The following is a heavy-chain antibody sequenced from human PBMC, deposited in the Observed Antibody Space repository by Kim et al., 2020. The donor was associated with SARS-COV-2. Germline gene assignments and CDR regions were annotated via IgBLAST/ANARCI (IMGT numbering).Heavy chain of an antibody. D-gene: IGHD6-19*01. V-gene: IGHV3-21*01. J-gene: IGHJ4*02. CDR3: ARTSSGWYD. Sequence: TYISYADSAKSRFTTSRDNAKNSLYLQMNSLRAEDTAVYYCARTSSGWYDWGQGTLVTVSS. CDR2: TYI.